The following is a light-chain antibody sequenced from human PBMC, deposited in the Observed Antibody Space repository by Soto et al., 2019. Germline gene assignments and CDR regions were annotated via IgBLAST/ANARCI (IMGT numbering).Light chain of an antibody. CDR2: GAS. V-gene: IGKV3-20*01. J-gene: IGKJ1*01. Sequence: EIVLTQSPGTLSLSPGERATLSCRASQSVSSNYLAWYQQKRGQAPRLLIYGASSTATGIPTRFSGSGSGTDFTLTISRLQPEDFAVYYCQQYDTSPRTFGQGTKVEI. CDR3: QQYDTSPRT. CDR1: QSVSSNY.